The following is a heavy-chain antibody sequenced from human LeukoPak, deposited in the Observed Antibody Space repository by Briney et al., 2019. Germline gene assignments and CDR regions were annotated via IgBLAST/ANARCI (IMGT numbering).Heavy chain of an antibody. CDR1: GYTFTSYD. CDR3: ARSDSSSWYPHYYYYYYGMDV. V-gene: IGHV1-8*01. Sequence: ASVKVSCKASGYTFTSYDINWVRQDTGQGLEWMVWMNPNSGNTGYAQKFQGRVTMTRNTSISTAYMELSSLRSEDTAVYYCARSDSSSWYPHYYYYYYGMDVWGQGTTVTVSS. CDR2: MNPNSGNT. J-gene: IGHJ6*02. D-gene: IGHD6-13*01.